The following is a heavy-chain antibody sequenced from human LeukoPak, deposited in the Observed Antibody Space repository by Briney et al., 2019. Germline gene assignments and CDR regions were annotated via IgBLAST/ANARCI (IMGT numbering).Heavy chain of an antibody. V-gene: IGHV1-46*01. CDR1: GYIFTSYY. Sequence: GASVKVSCKASGYIFTSYYMHWVRQAPGQGLEWMGIINPSGGSTSYAQKFQGRVTMTRDTSTSTVYMELSSLRSEDTAVYYCARGGSGSYYSRNWFDPWGQGTLVTVSS. D-gene: IGHD3-10*01. CDR2: INPSGGST. J-gene: IGHJ5*02. CDR3: ARGGSGSYYSRNWFDP.